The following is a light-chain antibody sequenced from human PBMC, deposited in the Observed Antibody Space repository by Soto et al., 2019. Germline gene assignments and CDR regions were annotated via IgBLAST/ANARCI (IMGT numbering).Light chain of an antibody. V-gene: IGLV2-14*01. J-gene: IGLJ3*02. CDR3: SSYTSSSTWV. CDR2: EVS. CDR1: SSDLGGYNY. Sequence: QSALTQPASVSGSPGQSITISCTGTSSDLGGYNYVSWCQQHPGKAPKLMIYEVSNRPSGVSNRFSGSKSGNTASLTISGLQAEDEADYYCSSYTSSSTWVFGGGTKLTVL.